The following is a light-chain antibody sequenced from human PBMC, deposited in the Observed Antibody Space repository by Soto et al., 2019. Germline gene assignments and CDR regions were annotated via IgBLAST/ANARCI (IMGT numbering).Light chain of an antibody. CDR3: QHGYSTPLT. CDR2: AAS. CDR1: QSISTY. Sequence: DIQMTQSPSSLSASVGDRVTITCRASQSISTYLHWYQQKPGKAPNLLIYAASTLQSGVPSRFSCSGSGTEFTLTISSLQPEDFATYFCQHGYSTPLTFGGGTKVDIK. V-gene: IGKV1-39*01. J-gene: IGKJ4*01.